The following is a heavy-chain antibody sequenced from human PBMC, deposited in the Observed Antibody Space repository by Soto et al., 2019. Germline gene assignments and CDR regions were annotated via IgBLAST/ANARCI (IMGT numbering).Heavy chain of an antibody. Sequence: QVQLVQSGAEVKKPGASVKVSCKASGYTFTSYDINWVRQATGQGLGWMGWLNPNSGNTGFAQKFQGRVTLTRNTSVNTAYIELSSLRSDDTAIYYCATSGGGWYLYWGQGTLVTVSS. CDR3: ATSGGGWYLY. D-gene: IGHD6-19*01. CDR1: GYTFTSYD. V-gene: IGHV1-8*01. J-gene: IGHJ4*02. CDR2: LNPNSGNT.